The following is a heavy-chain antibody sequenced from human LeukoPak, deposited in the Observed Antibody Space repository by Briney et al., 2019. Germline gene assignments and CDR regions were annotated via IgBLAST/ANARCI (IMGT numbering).Heavy chain of an antibody. CDR1: GLTFSADW. J-gene: IGHJ4*02. CDR2: IKEDGSET. CDR3: ARDRGYRAFDY. D-gene: IGHD3-10*01. V-gene: IGHV3-7*01. Sequence: GGSLRLSCAASGLTFSADWMVWVRQAPGKGLEWVATIKEDGSETYYVDSVKGRATIYRDNAKNSMYLQMNSLRADDTAVYYCARDRGYRAFDYWGQGTLVTVSS.